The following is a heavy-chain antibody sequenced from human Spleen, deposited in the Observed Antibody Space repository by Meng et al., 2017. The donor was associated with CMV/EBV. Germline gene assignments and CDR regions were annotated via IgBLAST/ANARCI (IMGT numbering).Heavy chain of an antibody. D-gene: IGHD3-3*01. Sequence: GESLDNFFWTWIRQPPGKGLEWVGEISHLGDTQYNPSLKSRVTISLDTSKNQFSLKMTSVTAADTAVYYCTRASLFGVVVMDYYFDYWGQGTLVTVSS. CDR3: TRASLFGVVVMDYYFDY. CDR2: ISHLGDT. V-gene: IGHV4-34*01. J-gene: IGHJ4*02. CDR1: GESLDNFF.